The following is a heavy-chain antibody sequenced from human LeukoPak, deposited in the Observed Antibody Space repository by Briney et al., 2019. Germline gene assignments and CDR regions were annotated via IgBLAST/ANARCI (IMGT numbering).Heavy chain of an antibody. CDR2: IWYDGSNK. D-gene: IGHD6-19*01. CDR1: GFTFSSYG. CDR3: ARVRGSGPSYCYYGMDV. J-gene: IGHJ6*02. Sequence: PGGSLRLSCAASGFTFSSYGMHWVRQAPGKGLEWVAVIWYDGSNKYYADSVKGRFTISRDNSKNTLYLQMNSLRAEDTAVYYCARVRGSGPSYCYYGMDVWGQGTTVTVSS. V-gene: IGHV3-33*01.